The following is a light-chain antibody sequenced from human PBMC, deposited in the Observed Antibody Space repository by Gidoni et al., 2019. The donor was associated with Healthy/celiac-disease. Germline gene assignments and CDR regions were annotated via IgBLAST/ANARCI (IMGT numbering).Light chain of an antibody. CDR3: QQSYSTPRFT. CDR1: QSISSY. J-gene: IGKJ3*01. CDR2: AAS. Sequence: DTQMTQSPSSLSASVGDRVTITCRASQSISSYLNWYQQKPGKAPKLLIYAASSLQSGVPSRFSGSGSGTDFTLTIISLQPEDFATYYCQQSYSTPRFTFGPGTKVDIK. V-gene: IGKV1-39*01.